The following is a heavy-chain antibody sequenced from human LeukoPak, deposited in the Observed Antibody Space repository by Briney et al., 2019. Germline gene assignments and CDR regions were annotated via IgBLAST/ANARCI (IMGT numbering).Heavy chain of an antibody. CDR2: IYTTGST. CDR1: GDSISSYY. CDR3: ARGAGDDLDY. Sequence: SETLSLTCTVSGDSISSYYWSWIRQPAGKGLEWIGRIYTTGSTNYNPSLKSRVTMSSDTSKNQLSLKLTSVTAADTAVYYCARGAGDDLDYWGQGALVSVSS. D-gene: IGHD7-27*01. J-gene: IGHJ4*02. V-gene: IGHV4-4*07.